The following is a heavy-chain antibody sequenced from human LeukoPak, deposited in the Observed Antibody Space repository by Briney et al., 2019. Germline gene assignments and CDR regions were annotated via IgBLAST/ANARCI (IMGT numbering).Heavy chain of an antibody. CDR1: GYTFTSYY. CDR3: ARGDYFGNFGIGTSYYYYYMDV. Sequence: GASVKVSCKASGYTFTSYYMHWVRQAPGQGLEWMGWINPNSGGTNYAQKFQGRVTMTRDTSISTAYMELRRLRSDDTAVYYCARGDYFGNFGIGTSYYYYYMDVWGKGTTVTVSS. D-gene: IGHD4-23*01. V-gene: IGHV1-2*02. J-gene: IGHJ6*03. CDR2: INPNSGGT.